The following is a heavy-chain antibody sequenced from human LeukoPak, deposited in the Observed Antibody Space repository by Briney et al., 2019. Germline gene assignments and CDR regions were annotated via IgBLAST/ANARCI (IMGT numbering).Heavy chain of an antibody. D-gene: IGHD3-22*01. CDR1: GFTFTSSA. J-gene: IGHJ4*02. Sequence: SVTVSCKASGFTFTSSAMQWVRQARGQRLEWIGWIVVGSGNTNYAQKFQERVTITRDMSTSTAYMELSSLRSEDTAVYYCAADLSSGYFDFDYWGQGTLVTVSS. V-gene: IGHV1-58*02. CDR3: AADLSSGYFDFDY. CDR2: IVVGSGNT.